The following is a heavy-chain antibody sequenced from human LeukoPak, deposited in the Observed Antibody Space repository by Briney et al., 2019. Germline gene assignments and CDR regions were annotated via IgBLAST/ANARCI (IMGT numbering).Heavy chain of an antibody. CDR1: GGTFSSYA. D-gene: IGHD3-22*01. V-gene: IGHV1-69*13. J-gene: IGHJ4*02. Sequence: SVKVSCKASGGTFSSYAISWVRQAPGQGLEWMGGIIPIFGTANYAQKFQGRVTITADESTSTAYMELSSLRSEDTAVYYCASERDYYDSSGYLWGQGTLVTVSS. CDR3: ASERDYYDSSGYL. CDR2: IIPIFGTA.